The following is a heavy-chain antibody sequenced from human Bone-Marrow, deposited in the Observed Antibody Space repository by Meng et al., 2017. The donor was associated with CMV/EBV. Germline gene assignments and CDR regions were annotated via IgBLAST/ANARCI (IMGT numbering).Heavy chain of an antibody. CDR2: IRYDGSNK. D-gene: IGHD5-18*01. V-gene: IGHV3-30*02. Sequence: GESLKPPCAASGFTFSSYGMHWVRQAPGKGLEWVAFIRYDGSNKYYADSVKGRFTISRDNAKNSLYLQMNSLRAEDTAVYYCAGDREWIREEDWFDPWGQRTLVTVSS. CDR3: AGDREWIREEDWFDP. CDR1: GFTFSSYG. J-gene: IGHJ5*02.